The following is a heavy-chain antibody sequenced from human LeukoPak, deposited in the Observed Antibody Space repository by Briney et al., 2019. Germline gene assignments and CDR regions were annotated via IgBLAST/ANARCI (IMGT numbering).Heavy chain of an antibody. CDR2: INPNSGGT. D-gene: IGHD6-19*01. J-gene: IGHJ4*02. CDR1: GYTFTGYY. CDR3: ARALSSGWYDPQDY. V-gene: IGHV1-2*02. Sequence: GASVKPCCKAAGYTFTGYYVHWGRQAAGHRLEGMAWINPNSGGTNYAKKFQGRVTMTRDTSISTAYMELSRLRSDDTAVYYCARALSSGWYDPQDYWGQGTLVTVSS.